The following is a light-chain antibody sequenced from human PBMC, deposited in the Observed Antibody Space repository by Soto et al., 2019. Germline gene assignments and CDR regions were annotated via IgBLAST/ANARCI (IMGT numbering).Light chain of an antibody. J-gene: IGLJ1*01. CDR2: EVS. CDR3: SSYKSSSTYV. Sequence: SVLTQPASVSGSPGQSITISCTGTSSDVGGYNYVSWYQQHPGKAPKLMIYEVSNRPSGVSNRFSGSKSGNTASLTISGPQAEDEADYYCSSYKSSSTYVFGTGTKVTVL. V-gene: IGLV2-14*01. CDR1: SSDVGGYNY.